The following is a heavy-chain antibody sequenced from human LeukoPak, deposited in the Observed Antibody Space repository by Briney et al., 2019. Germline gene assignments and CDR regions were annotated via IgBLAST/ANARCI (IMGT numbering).Heavy chain of an antibody. J-gene: IGHJ5*02. CDR2: IYHSGST. CDR3: ARLLPPYSSSVVNWFDP. V-gene: IGHV4-4*02. D-gene: IGHD6-13*01. CDR1: GGSISSSNW. Sequence: SGTLSLTCAVSGGSISSSNWWSWVRQPPGEGLEWIGEIYHSGSTNYNPSLKSRVTISVDKSKNQFSLKLSSVTAADTAVYYCARLLPPYSSSVVNWFDPWGQGTLVTVSS.